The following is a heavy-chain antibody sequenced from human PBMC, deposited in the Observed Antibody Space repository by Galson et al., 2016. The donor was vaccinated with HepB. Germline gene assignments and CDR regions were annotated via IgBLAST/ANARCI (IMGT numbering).Heavy chain of an antibody. D-gene: IGHD3-10*01. V-gene: IGHV3-30-3*01. Sequence: SLRLSCAASEFTFSSYAMNWVRQAPGKGLEWVAVISYDGSNKYYTDSVKGRFTISRDNSKNTLYLQMNSLRAEDTAVYYCARTYGSGSYRRDAFDIWGQGTMVTVSS. CDR3: ARTYGSGSYRRDAFDI. CDR1: EFTFSSYA. J-gene: IGHJ3*02. CDR2: ISYDGSNK.